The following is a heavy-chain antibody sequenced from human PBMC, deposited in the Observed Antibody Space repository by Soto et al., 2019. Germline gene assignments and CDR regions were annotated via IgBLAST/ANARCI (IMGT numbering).Heavy chain of an antibody. J-gene: IGHJ4*02. CDR2: IYYSGST. CDR3: ARQRYSNYADY. D-gene: IGHD4-4*01. CDR1: GGSISSSSYY. V-gene: IGHV4-39*01. Sequence: QLQLQESGPGLVKPSETLSLTCTVSGGSISSSSYYWGWIRQPPGKGLEWIGSIYYSGSTYYNPSLKSRVTISVDTSKNQFSLKLSSVTAADTAVYYCARQRYSNYADYWGQGTLVTVSS.